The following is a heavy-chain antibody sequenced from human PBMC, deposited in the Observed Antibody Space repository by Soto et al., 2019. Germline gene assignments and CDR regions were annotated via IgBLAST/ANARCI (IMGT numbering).Heavy chain of an antibody. V-gene: IGHV3-21*01. CDR2: ISSSSSYI. CDR3: ARVRWRDSGWDDY. CDR1: GFTFSSYS. J-gene: IGHJ4*02. Sequence: EVQLVESGGGLVKPGGSPRLSCAASGFTFSSYSMNWVRQAPGKGLEWVSSISSSSSYIYYADSVKGRFTISRDNAKNSLDLQMNSLRAEDTAVYYCARVRWRDSGWDDYWGQGTLVTVSS. D-gene: IGHD4-17*01.